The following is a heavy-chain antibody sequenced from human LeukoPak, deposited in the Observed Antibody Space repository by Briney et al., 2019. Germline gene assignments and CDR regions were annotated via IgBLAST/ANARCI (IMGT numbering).Heavy chain of an antibody. J-gene: IGHJ5*02. Sequence: ASVKVSCTASGFTFSGYSMHWVRQAPGQGLEWMGWINPNSGGTNYAQKFQGRVTMTRDTSIRTAYMELSRLTSDDTAVYYCARDRVGTNPNWFDPWGQGTLVTVSS. V-gene: IGHV1-2*02. D-gene: IGHD1/OR15-1a*01. CDR1: GFTFSGYS. CDR2: INPNSGGT. CDR3: ARDRVGTNPNWFDP.